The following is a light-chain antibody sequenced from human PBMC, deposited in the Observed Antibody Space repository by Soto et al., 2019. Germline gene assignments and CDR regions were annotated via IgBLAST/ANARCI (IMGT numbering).Light chain of an antibody. CDR2: DAS. J-gene: IGKJ1*01. Sequence: IQMTQSPSTLSASVGDSVTITCRASQIISTCLAWYQQKPGKAPKLLIYDASSLESVVPSRFSGSRFGTEFTLTISSLQPDDFATYSCQQYDSSPWTFGQGTKVGIK. CDR3: QQYDSSPWT. V-gene: IGKV1-5*01. CDR1: QIISTC.